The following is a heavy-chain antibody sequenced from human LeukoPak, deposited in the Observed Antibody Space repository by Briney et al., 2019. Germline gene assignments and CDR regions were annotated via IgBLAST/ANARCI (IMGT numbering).Heavy chain of an antibody. CDR2: IVGSGSTT. V-gene: IGHV3-23*01. J-gene: IGHJ5*02. CDR3: ARLGYCTSTTCEDNWFDP. CDR1: EFTFRSHV. D-gene: IGHD2-2*01. Sequence: GGSLRLSCAASEFTFRSHVMSWVRRAPGKGLEWVSAIVGSGSTTHYADSVKGRFTISRDNSNNTLYLQMNSLRAEDTALYYCARLGYCTSTTCEDNWFDPWGQGTLVTVSS.